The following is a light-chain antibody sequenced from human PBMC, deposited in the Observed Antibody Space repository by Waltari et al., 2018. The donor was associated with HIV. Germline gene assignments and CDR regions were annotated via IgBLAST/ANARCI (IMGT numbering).Light chain of an antibody. CDR2: EDT. CDR3: CSYGGFTTYV. J-gene: IGLJ1*01. Sequence: QSALTQPASVSGSPGQSITISCIGTSSDVGGYSLVSWYQHHPGKAPQLLIFEDTERPSGVSNRFSASKSGTMASLTISGLLAEDAADYYCCSYGGFTTYVFGSGTKVTVL. CDR1: SSDVGGYSL. V-gene: IGLV2-23*01.